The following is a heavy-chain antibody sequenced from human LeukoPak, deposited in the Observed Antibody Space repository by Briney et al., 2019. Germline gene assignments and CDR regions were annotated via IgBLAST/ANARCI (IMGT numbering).Heavy chain of an antibody. V-gene: IGHV4-30-2*01. D-gene: IGHD2-2*01. CDR2: IYHSGST. J-gene: IGHJ4*02. CDR3: ASLGYCSSTSCPHY. CDR1: GGSISSGGYY. Sequence: SETLSLTCTVSGGSISSGGYYWSWIRQPPGKGLEWIGYIYHSGSTYYNPSLKSRVTISVDRSKNQFSLKLSSVTAADTAVYYCASLGYCSSTSCPHYWGQGTLVTVSS.